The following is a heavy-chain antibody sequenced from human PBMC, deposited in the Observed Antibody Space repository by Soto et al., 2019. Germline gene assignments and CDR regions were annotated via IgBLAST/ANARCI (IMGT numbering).Heavy chain of an antibody. CDR1: GGSISSSNW. J-gene: IGHJ4*02. V-gene: IGHV4-4*02. Sequence: QVQLQESGPGLVKPSGTLSLTCAVSGGSISSSNWWSWVRQPPGKGLEWIGEIYHSGSTNYNPCLKSRVTISLHKSKNQFSLKRSSVTAAATAVDYCASATAVAPFDYGGQGSLVTVSS. CDR3: ASATAVAPFDY. D-gene: IGHD5-18*01. CDR2: IYHSGST.